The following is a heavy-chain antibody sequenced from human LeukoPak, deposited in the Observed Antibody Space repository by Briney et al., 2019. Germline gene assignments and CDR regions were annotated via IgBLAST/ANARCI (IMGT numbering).Heavy chain of an antibody. V-gene: IGHV1-18*01. Sequence: ASVKVSCKASGYAFTTYAIAWVRQAPGQGLEWMGWISANSGNTNSAQKLQGRVTMATDTSTSTASMDLRRLRSDDSAVSYCVSNGYFEDWGQGTLVAVSS. CDR3: VSNGYFED. D-gene: IGHD6-19*01. CDR2: ISANSGNT. CDR1: GYAFTTYA. J-gene: IGHJ4*02.